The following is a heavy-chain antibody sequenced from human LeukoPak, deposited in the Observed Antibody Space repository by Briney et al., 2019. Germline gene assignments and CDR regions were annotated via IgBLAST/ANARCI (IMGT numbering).Heavy chain of an antibody. CDR3: ARASTTSDD. CDR2: VSDGGRT. V-gene: IGHV4-59*01. D-gene: IGHD1-14*01. CDR1: GGSISSYY. J-gene: IGHJ4*02. Sequence: PSETLSLTCSVSGGSISSYYWSWIRQPPGKGLEWIGHVSDGGRTNCSPSLRSRVSISVDTSKNQFSLKLNSVTAADTAVYFCARASTTSDDWGQGTLVTVSS.